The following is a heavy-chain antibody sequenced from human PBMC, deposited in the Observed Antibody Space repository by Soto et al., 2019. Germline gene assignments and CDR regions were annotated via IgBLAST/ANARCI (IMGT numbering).Heavy chain of an antibody. Sequence: EVQLVESGGGLVKPGGSLRLSCAVSGFTFSKALMSWVRQAPGKGLEWVGRIKSQTSGGTTDYAAPVKGRFTISRDDSKTTLNLQMDSLITEDTGVYYCTTDPAGGVSARDCPDYWGQGTLVTFSS. J-gene: IGHJ4*02. CDR2: IKSQTSGGTT. CDR1: GFTFSKAL. D-gene: IGHD2-21*01. V-gene: IGHV3-15*01. CDR3: TTDPAGGVSARDCPDY.